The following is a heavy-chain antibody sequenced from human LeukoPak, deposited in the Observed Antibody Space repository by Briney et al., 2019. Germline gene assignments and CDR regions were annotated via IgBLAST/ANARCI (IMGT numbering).Heavy chain of an antibody. J-gene: IGHJ4*02. D-gene: IGHD1-26*01. V-gene: IGHV3-23*01. CDR3: AKDQKGARGYYEVDY. Sequence: PGASLRLSCAASGFTFSSYAMSWVRQAPGNGLEWVSTISGSGGSTYYADSVKGRFTISRDDSKNTLYLQMNSLRAEDTAVYYCAKDQKGARGYYEVDYWGQGTLVTVSS. CDR2: ISGSGGST. CDR1: GFTFSSYA.